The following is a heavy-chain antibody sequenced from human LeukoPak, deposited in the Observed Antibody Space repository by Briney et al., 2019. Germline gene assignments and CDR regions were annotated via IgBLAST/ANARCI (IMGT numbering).Heavy chain of an antibody. Sequence: GRSLRLSCAASGFTFDDYAMHWVRQAPGKGLEWVSGISWNSGSIGYADSVKGRFTISRDNAKNSLYLQMNSLRAEDMALYYCAKGRYPFGSGPNFDYWGQGTLVTVSS. CDR3: AKGRYPFGSGPNFDY. D-gene: IGHD3-3*01. J-gene: IGHJ4*02. CDR1: GFTFDDYA. CDR2: ISWNSGSI. V-gene: IGHV3-9*03.